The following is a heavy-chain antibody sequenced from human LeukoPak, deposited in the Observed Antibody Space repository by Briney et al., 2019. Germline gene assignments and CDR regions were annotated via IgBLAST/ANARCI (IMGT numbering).Heavy chain of an antibody. CDR3: ARDRATSYYYDSSGPEAFDI. CDR1: GFTFSSYA. D-gene: IGHD3-22*01. Sequence: GGSLRLSCAASGFTFSSYAMHWVRQAPGKGLEWVAVISYDGSNKYYADSVKGRFTISRDNSKNTLYLQMNSLRAEDTAVYYCARDRATSYYYDSSGPEAFDIWGQGTMVTVSS. CDR2: ISYDGSNK. V-gene: IGHV3-30-3*01. J-gene: IGHJ3*02.